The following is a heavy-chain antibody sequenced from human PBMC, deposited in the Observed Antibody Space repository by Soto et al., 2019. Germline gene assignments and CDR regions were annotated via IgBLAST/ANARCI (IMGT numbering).Heavy chain of an antibody. J-gene: IGHJ4*02. D-gene: IGHD2-2*01. V-gene: IGHV4-34*01. Sequence: QVQLQQWGAGLLKPSETLSLTCAVYGGSFSGYYWSWIRQPPGKGLEWIGEINHSGSTNYNPSLKSRVTISVDTSKNQFSLKLSSVTAADTAVYYCARGPIVVVPAAMGANWPTSSGLFDYWGQGTLVTVSS. CDR1: GGSFSGYY. CDR3: ARGPIVVVPAAMGANWPTSSGLFDY. CDR2: INHSGST.